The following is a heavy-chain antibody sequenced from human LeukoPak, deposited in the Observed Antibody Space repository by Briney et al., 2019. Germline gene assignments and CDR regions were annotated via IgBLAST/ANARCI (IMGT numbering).Heavy chain of an antibody. D-gene: IGHD2-2*02. V-gene: IGHV3-23*01. Sequence: GGPLRLPCAAWGFPFRSFPRMGPPQPPGKGWEGGEAISGRGGSTYYADSVKGRFTISRYNSKNTLYLQRNSLRAEDTAVYYCAKDSGYCSSTSCYTTNWFDPWGQGTLVTVSS. CDR2: ISGRGGST. CDR3: AKDSGYCSSTSCYTTNWFDP. CDR1: GFPFRSFP. J-gene: IGHJ5*02.